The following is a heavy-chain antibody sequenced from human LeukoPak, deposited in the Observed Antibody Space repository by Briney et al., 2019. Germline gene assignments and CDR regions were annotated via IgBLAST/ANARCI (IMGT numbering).Heavy chain of an antibody. CDR3: AGGKTGYSSSWPKPNFDY. Sequence: PSETLSLTCTVSGGSISSSSYYWGWIRQPPGKGLEWIGSIYYSGSTYYNPSLKSRVTISVDTSKNQFSLKLCSVTAADTAVYYCAGGKTGYSSSWPKPNFDYWGQGTLVTVSS. J-gene: IGHJ4*02. CDR2: IYYSGST. D-gene: IGHD6-13*01. V-gene: IGHV4-39*01. CDR1: GGSISSSSYY.